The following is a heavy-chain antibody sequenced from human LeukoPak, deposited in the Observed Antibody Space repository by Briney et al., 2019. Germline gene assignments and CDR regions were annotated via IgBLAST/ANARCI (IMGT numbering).Heavy chain of an antibody. Sequence: GGSLRLSCAASGFTFSSYEMNWVRQAPGKGLEWVSHISSSGSTIYYTDSVKGRFTISRDNSKNSLFLQMNSLRAEDTAIYYCARTVARIGYWGQGTLVTVSS. CDR2: ISSSGSTI. D-gene: IGHD4-23*01. CDR3: ARTVARIGY. CDR1: GFTFSSYE. V-gene: IGHV3-48*03. J-gene: IGHJ4*02.